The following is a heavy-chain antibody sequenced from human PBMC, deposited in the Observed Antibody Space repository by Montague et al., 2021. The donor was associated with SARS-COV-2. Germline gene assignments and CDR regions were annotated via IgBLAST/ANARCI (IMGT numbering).Heavy chain of an antibody. CDR3: ARVTTVTYPYYYYDGMDV. D-gene: IGHD4-11*01. J-gene: IGHJ6*02. V-gene: IGHV2-70*01. Sequence: PALVKPTQTLTLTCTLSGFSLSTSGMCVSWIRQPPGKALEWLALIDWDDDKYYSTSLKTRLTISKDTSKNQVVLTMTNMDPVDTATYYCARVTTVTYPYYYYDGMDVWGQGTTVTVSS. CDR1: GFSLSTSGMC. CDR2: IDWDDDK.